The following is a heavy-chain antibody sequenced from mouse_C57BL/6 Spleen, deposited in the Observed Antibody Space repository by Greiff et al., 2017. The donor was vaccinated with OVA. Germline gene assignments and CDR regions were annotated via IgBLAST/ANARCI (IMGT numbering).Heavy chain of an antibody. V-gene: IGHV1-72*01. CDR1: GYTFTSYW. Sequence: QVQLQQPGAELVKPGASVKLSCKASGYTFTSYWMHWVKQRPGRGLEWIGRIDPNSGGTKYNEKFKSKATLTVDKPSSSAYMQLSSLTSEDSAVYYCARGNYYGSSYRYYYAMDYWGQGTSVTVSS. CDR2: IDPNSGGT. D-gene: IGHD1-1*01. J-gene: IGHJ4*01. CDR3: ARGNYYGSSYRYYYAMDY.